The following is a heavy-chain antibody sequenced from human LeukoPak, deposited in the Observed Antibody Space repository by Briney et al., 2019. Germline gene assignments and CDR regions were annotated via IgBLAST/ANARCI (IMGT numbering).Heavy chain of an antibody. J-gene: IGHJ5*02. CDR3: ARGKVPAARRWFDP. V-gene: IGHV4-34*01. CDR1: GGSISGYY. Sequence: PSETLSLTCAVYGGSISGYYWSWIRQPPGKGLKWIGEINHSGSTNYNPSLKSRVTISVDTSKNQFSLKLSSVTAADTAVYYCARGKVPAARRWFDPWGQGTLVTVSS. CDR2: INHSGST. D-gene: IGHD2-2*01.